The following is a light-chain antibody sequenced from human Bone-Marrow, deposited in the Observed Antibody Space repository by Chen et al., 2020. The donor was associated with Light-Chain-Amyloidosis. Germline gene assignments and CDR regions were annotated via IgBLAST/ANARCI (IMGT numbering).Light chain of an antibody. V-gene: IGLV3-21*02. J-gene: IGLJ3*02. CDR3: QVWDRSSDRPV. Sequence: YVLTHPSSVSVAPGQTATISCGGNNIGSTSVHWYQQTPGQAPLLVVYDDSDRPSGIPERLSGSNSGNTATLTISRVEAGDEADYYCQVWDRSSDRPVFGGGTKLTVL. CDR1: NIGSTS. CDR2: DDS.